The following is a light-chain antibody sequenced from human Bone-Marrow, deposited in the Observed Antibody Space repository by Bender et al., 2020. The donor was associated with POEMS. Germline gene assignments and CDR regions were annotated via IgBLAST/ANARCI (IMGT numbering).Light chain of an antibody. J-gene: IGLJ1*01. CDR3: CSYAGSSTFPYV. V-gene: IGLV2-23*02. Sequence: QSALTQPASVSGSPGQSITISCIGSNNDIGSFGFVSWYQQRPGKAPQVLIHDVTDRPSGISSRFSGSKSGTTASLTISGLQAGDEADYYCCSYAGSSTFPYVLGTGTKVTVL. CDR2: DVT. CDR1: NNDIGSFGF.